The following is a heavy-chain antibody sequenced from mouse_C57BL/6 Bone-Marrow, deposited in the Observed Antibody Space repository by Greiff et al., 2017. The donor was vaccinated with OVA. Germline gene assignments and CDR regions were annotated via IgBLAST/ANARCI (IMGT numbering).Heavy chain of an antibody. D-gene: IGHD1-1*01. CDR3: ASRGLYYGSSYSFAY. CDR1: GFSLSTSGMG. V-gene: IGHV8-12*01. Sequence: QVTLKESGPGILQSSQTLSLTCSFSGFSLSTSGMGVSWIRQPSGKGLEWLAHIYWDDDKRYNPSLKSRLTISKDTSRNQVFLKITSVDTADTATYYCASRGLYYGSSYSFAYWGQGTLVTVSA. CDR2: IYWDDDK. J-gene: IGHJ3*01.